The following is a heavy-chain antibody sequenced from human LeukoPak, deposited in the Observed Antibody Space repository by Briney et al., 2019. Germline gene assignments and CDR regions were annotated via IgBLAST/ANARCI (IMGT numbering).Heavy chain of an antibody. CDR1: GGSISSYY. V-gene: IGHV4-59*01. CDR3: AGGYDYGTWFDP. Sequence: SETLSLTCTVSGGSISSYYWSWIRQPPGKGLEWIGYIYYSGSTNYNPSLKSRVTISVDTSKNQFSLKLSSVTAADTAVYYCAGGYDYGTWFDPWGQGTLVTVSS. CDR2: IYYSGST. D-gene: IGHD5-12*01. J-gene: IGHJ5*02.